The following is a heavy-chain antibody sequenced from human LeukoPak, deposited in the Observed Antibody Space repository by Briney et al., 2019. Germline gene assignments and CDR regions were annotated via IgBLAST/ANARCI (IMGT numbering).Heavy chain of an antibody. J-gene: IGHJ4*02. V-gene: IGHV3-11*06. CDR3: ATARGYSSSWSYYFDY. Sequence: GGSLRLSCAASGFTFSDYYMSWIRQTPGKGLEWVSYISGSSSYTNYADSVKGRFTISRDNAKNSLYLQMNSLRAEDTAVYYCATARGYSSSWSYYFDYWGQGTLVTVSS. CDR1: GFTFSDYY. D-gene: IGHD6-13*01. CDR2: ISGSSSYT.